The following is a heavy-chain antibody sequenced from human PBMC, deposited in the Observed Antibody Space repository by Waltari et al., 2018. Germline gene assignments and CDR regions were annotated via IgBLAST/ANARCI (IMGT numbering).Heavy chain of an antibody. J-gene: IGHJ6*03. CDR3: AESGITIFGVVISRYYYMDV. D-gene: IGHD3-3*01. CDR1: GFTFSSYA. CDR2: ISGSGGST. V-gene: IGHV3-23*01. Sequence: EVQLLESGGGLVQPGGSLRLSCAASGFTFSSYAMSWVRQAPGKGLEWVSAISGSGGSTYYSDSVKGRFTISRDNSKNPLYLQMNSLRAEDTAVYYCAESGITIFGVVISRYYYMDVCGKGTTVTISS.